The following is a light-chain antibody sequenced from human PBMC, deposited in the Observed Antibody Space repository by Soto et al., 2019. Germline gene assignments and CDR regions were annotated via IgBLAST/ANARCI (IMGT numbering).Light chain of an antibody. CDR2: GAS. J-gene: IGKJ5*01. CDR3: QQYNDWPPGYT. CDR1: QSVSSN. Sequence: EIVMTQSPATLSVSPGERATLHCRASQSVSSNLGWYQHKPGQAPRLLIYGASTRATGIPARFSGSGSRTDFTLTISGLQSGDFAVYYCQQYNDWPPGYTFGQGTRLESK. V-gene: IGKV3-15*01.